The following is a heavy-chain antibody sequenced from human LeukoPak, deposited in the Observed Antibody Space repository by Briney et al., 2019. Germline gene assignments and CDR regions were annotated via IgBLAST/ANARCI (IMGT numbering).Heavy chain of an antibody. CDR2: IYYSGSA. D-gene: IGHD6-13*01. CDR1: GGSLSSYY. V-gene: IGHV4-59*01. CDR3: ARAPGIAAAGTHFDF. J-gene: IGHJ4*02. Sequence: PSETLSLTCTVSGGSLSSYYWSWIRQPPGKGLEWIGYIYYSGSAKYNPSLKSRLTISVDTSKNQFSLKLSSVTAGDTAVYYCARAPGIAAAGTHFDFWGQGTLVTVSS.